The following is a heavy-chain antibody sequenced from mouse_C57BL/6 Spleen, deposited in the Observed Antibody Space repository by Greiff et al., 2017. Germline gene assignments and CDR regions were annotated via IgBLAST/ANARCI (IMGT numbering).Heavy chain of an antibody. Sequence: VKLQQSGAELVKPGASVKISCKASGYAFSSYWMNWVKQRPGKGLEWIGQIYPGDGDTNYNGKFKGKATLTADKSSSTAYMQLSSLTSEDSAVYFCARNYYGSSYFDYWGQGTTLTVSS. CDR2: IYPGDGDT. CDR3: ARNYYGSSYFDY. J-gene: IGHJ2*01. CDR1: GYAFSSYW. V-gene: IGHV1-80*01. D-gene: IGHD1-1*01.